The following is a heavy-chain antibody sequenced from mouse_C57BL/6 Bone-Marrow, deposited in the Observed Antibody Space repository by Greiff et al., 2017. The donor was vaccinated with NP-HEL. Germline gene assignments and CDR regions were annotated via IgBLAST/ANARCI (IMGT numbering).Heavy chain of an antibody. J-gene: IGHJ2*01. V-gene: IGHV14-4*01. D-gene: IGHD2-5*01. Sequence: VQLQQSGAELVRPGASVKLSCTASGFNIKDDYMHWVKQRPEQGLEWIGWIDPENGDTEYASKFQGKATITADTSSNTAYMQLSSLTSEDTAVYYVTICDSNYFGYWGQGTTLTASS. CDR2: IDPENGDT. CDR3: TICDSNYFGY. CDR1: GFNIKDDY.